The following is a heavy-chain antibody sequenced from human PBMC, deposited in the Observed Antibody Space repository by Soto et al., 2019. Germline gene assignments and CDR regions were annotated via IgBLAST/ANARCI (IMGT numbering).Heavy chain of an antibody. V-gene: IGHV3-73*01. J-gene: IGHJ6*03. CDR2: IRSKPNTDAT. CDR3: TRHVDCSGGSCYSGYYYYMDV. D-gene: IGHD2-15*01. Sequence: EVQLVESGGGLVQPGGSLKLSCAASGFTFSDSAMHWVRQASGKGLEWVGRIRSKPNTDATAYAASVKGRFTISRDDSKITAYLQMNRLKTEDTAVYYCTRHVDCSGGSCYSGYYYYMDVWGKGTTVTVSS. CDR1: GFTFSDSA.